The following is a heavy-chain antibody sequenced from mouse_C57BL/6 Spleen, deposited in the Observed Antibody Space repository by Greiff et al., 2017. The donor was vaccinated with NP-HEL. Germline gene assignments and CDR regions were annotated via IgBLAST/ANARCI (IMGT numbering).Heavy chain of an antibody. Sequence: VQLQQSGPELVKPGASVKISCKASGYAFSSSWMNWVKQRPGQGLEWIGRIYPGDGDTNYNGKFQGKATLTADKSSSTAYMQLSSLTSVDSAVYDCARLGGNYSYFDYWGQGTTLTVSS. D-gene: IGHD2-1*01. CDR1: GYAFSSSW. CDR2: IYPGDGDT. V-gene: IGHV1-82*01. CDR3: ARLGGNYSYFDY. J-gene: IGHJ2*01.